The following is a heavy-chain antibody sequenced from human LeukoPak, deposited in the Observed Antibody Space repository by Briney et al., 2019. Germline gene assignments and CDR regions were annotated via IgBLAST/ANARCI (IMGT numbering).Heavy chain of an antibody. CDR2: IYMGGNT. D-gene: IGHD3-16*01. CDR1: GFTASSHD. V-gene: IGHV3-53*04. J-gene: IGHJ4*02. Sequence: PGGSLRLSCAASGFTASSHDMSWVRQAPGKGLEWVSVIYMGGNTFYVDSVKGRFTISRHTSKNTLYLQMNSLRPEDTAVYYCVRVGDEVAYTRGYLDYWGQGTLVTVSS. CDR3: VRVGDEVAYTRGYLDY.